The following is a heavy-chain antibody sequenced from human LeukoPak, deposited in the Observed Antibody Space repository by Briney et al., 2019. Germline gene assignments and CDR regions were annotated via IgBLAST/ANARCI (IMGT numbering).Heavy chain of an antibody. CDR2: IKQDGGEK. CDR3: ARGRYCSGNRCSFFDY. J-gene: IGHJ4*02. CDR1: GFTFSTNW. D-gene: IGHD2-15*01. V-gene: IGHV3-7*01. Sequence: GGSLRLSCAASGFTFSTNWMNWVRQAPGKGLEWVANIKQDGGEKYYVDSVKGRFTISRDNAKNSLYLQMNSLRAEDTAVYYCARGRYCSGNRCSFFDYWGQGTLVTVSS.